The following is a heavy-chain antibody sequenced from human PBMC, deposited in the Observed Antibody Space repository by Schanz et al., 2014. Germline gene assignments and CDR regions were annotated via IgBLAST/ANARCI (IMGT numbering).Heavy chain of an antibody. CDR2: IIPILGIA. J-gene: IGHJ4*02. CDR3: ARGYGDSPTDF. CDR1: GGTFSSFG. Sequence: VQLEQSGAEVKKPGSSVKVSCKASGGTFSSFGINWVRQAPGQGLEWMGRIIPILGIANYAQNFQGRVTITADKSTSTAYMELSSLRSEDTAVYYCARGYGDSPTDFWGQGTLVTVSS. D-gene: IGHD4-17*01. V-gene: IGHV1-69*04.